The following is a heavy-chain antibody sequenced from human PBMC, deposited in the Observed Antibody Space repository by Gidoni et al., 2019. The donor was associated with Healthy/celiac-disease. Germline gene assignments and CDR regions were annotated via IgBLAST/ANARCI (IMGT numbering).Heavy chain of an antibody. CDR2: ISSSSSYI. V-gene: IGHV3-21*01. D-gene: IGHD2-2*01. CDR1: GFTFSSYS. Sequence: EVQLVESGGGLVKPGGSLSLSCAASGFTFSSYSMNWVRQAPGKGLEWVSSISSSSSYIYYADSVKGRFTISRDNAKNSLYLQMNSLRAEDTAVYYCAREGYCSSTSCYYFDYWGQGTLVTVSS. CDR3: AREGYCSSTSCYYFDY. J-gene: IGHJ4*02.